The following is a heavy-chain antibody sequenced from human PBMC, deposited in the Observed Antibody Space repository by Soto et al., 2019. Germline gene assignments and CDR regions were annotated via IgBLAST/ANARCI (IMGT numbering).Heavy chain of an antibody. J-gene: IGHJ3*02. V-gene: IGHV3-74*01. Sequence: GGSLRLSCEASGFIFTNFWMHWVRQVPGKGLVWVSRIDTSGSSTSYADSVKGRFTISRDNAKNTVSLQMNSLRAEDMGVYYCAMDGPGIAAAGPHDAFDIWGQGTMVTVSS. D-gene: IGHD6-13*01. CDR1: GFIFTNFW. CDR3: AMDGPGIAAAGPHDAFDI. CDR2: IDTSGSST.